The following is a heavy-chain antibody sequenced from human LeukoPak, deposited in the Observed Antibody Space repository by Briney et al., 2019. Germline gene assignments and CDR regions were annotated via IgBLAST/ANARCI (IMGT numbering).Heavy chain of an antibody. CDR2: IYYSGST. D-gene: IGHD3-22*01. V-gene: IGHV4-31*03. CDR3: ARDRGYYYSSGYPRAFDI. Sequence: PSETLSLTCTVSGGSISSGGYYWSWIRQHPGKGLEWIGYIYYSGSTYYNPSLKSRVTISVDTSKNQFSLKLSSVTAADTAVYYCARDRGYYYSSGYPRAFDIWGQGTMVTVSS. J-gene: IGHJ3*02. CDR1: GGSISSGGYY.